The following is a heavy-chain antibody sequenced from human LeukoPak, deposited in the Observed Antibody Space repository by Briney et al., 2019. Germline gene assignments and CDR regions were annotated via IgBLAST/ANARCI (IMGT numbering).Heavy chain of an antibody. CDR3: VEGGPRFTPMVVFTEGLDY. Sequence: PGGSLRLSCAASGFTFSTFGMTWVRQAPGKGLEWVSGILDSSAHTYYADSVKGRFTISRDNSKNTLYLQMNSLGAEDTAVYYCVEGGPRFTPMVVFTEGLDYWGQGTLVTVSS. D-gene: IGHD3-22*01. V-gene: IGHV3-23*01. CDR1: GFTFSTFG. CDR2: ILDSSAHT. J-gene: IGHJ4*02.